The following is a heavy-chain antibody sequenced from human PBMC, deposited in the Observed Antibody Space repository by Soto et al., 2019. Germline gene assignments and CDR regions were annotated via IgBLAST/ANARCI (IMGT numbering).Heavy chain of an antibody. J-gene: IGHJ6*02. CDR3: ARAMIVVEYGLDV. V-gene: IGHV3-48*03. Sequence: QLVESGGGLVQRGGSLRLSCAASGFSFRGFEMAWVRQAPGKGLEWLSYITASGSVIYYADSVKGRFTISRDNAENSLFLQMNSLRPDDTATYYCARAMIVVEYGLDVWGQGTTVIVSS. CDR1: GFSFRGFE. CDR2: ITASGSVI. D-gene: IGHD3-22*01.